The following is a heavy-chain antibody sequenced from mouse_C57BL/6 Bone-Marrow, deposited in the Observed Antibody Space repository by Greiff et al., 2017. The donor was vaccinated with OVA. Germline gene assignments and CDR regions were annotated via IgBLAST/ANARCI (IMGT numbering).Heavy chain of an antibody. D-gene: IGHD2-1*01. V-gene: IGHV5-6*02. Sequence: MLVESGGDLVKPGGSLKLSCAASGFTFSSYGMSWVRQTPDKRLEWVATISSGGSYTYYPDSVKGRFTISRDNAKNTLYLQMSSLKSEDTAMYYCARHYGNYWFAYWGQGTLVTVSA. J-gene: IGHJ3*01. CDR1: GFTFSSYG. CDR2: ISSGGSYT. CDR3: ARHYGNYWFAY.